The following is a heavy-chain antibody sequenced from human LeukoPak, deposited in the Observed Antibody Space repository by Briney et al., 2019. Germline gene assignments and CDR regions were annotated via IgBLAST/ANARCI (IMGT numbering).Heavy chain of an antibody. Sequence: SETLSLTCIVSGASINTHYWNWIRQPPGKGLEWIGYIYDTGNTNYNPSLKSRVTISLDTSKNQFSLKLSSVTAADTAVYYCARDRYNWNDLESPDAFDIWGQGTMVTVPS. J-gene: IGHJ3*02. CDR2: IYDTGNT. V-gene: IGHV4-59*11. D-gene: IGHD1-20*01. CDR1: GASINTHY. CDR3: ARDRYNWNDLESPDAFDI.